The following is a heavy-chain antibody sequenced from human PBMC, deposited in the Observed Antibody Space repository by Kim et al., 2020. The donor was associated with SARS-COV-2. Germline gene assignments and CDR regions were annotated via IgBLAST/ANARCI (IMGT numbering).Heavy chain of an antibody. CDR2: IKQAGSEK. CDR1: GFSFSSYW. Sequence: GGSLRLSCAASGFSFSSYWMSWVRQAPGKGLEWVANIKQAGSEKYYVDSVKGRFTISRDNAKNSLYLQMNILRAEDTGVYYCARVGLYYDFWSGYRHYGMDVWGQGTTVTVSS. V-gene: IGHV3-7*03. J-gene: IGHJ6*02. CDR3: ARVGLYYDFWSGYRHYGMDV. D-gene: IGHD3-3*01.